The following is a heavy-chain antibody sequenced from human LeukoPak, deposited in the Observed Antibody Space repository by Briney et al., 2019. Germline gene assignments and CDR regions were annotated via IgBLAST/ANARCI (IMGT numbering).Heavy chain of an antibody. Sequence: SVKVSCKASGGTFSSYAISWVRQAPGQGLEWMGGIIPIFGTANYAQKFQGRVTITADESTSTVYMELKSLKSEDTAVYYCARGWDYDSGGRPTAYVYWGQGTLVTVSS. CDR3: ARGWDYDSGGRPTAYVY. V-gene: IGHV1-69*13. D-gene: IGHD3-22*01. J-gene: IGHJ4*02. CDR2: IIPIFGTA. CDR1: GGTFSSYA.